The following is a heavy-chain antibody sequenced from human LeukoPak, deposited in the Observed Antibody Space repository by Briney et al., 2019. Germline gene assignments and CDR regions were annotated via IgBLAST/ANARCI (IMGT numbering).Heavy chain of an antibody. Sequence: PGGSPRLSCVASGYTFSSAWMQWVRQAPGKGLMWVSRIKTDGSTDYADSVKGRFTISRDNAKNTLYLQMNSLRADDTAVYYCARDWYHSFDYWGQGILVTVSS. CDR3: ARDWYHSFDY. V-gene: IGHV3-74*01. D-gene: IGHD1-14*01. CDR2: IKTDGST. CDR1: GYTFSSAW. J-gene: IGHJ4*02.